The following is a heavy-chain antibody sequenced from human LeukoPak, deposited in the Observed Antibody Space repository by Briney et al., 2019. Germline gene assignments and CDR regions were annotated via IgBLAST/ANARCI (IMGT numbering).Heavy chain of an antibody. CDR1: GVTLSSYA. CDR2: ISSSGSGGNT. D-gene: IGHD3-9*01. Sequence: GGSLRLSCAASGVTLSSYAMSWARQAPGKGLEWVSGISSSGSGGNTYYADSVKGRFTISRDNSKNTLYLQMNSLRAEDTAKYYCTKDYCGKFCSAVWGQGTTVTVSS. J-gene: IGHJ6*02. CDR3: TKDYCGKFCSAV. V-gene: IGHV3-23*01.